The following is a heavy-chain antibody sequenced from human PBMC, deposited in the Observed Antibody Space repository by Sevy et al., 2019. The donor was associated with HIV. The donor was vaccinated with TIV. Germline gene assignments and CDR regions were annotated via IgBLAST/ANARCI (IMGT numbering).Heavy chain of an antibody. CDR1: GFTFSNYG. J-gene: IGHJ4*02. D-gene: IGHD6-19*01. CDR2: ISYRGTNK. Sequence: GGSLRLSCAASGFTFSNYGIHWVRQAPGKGLEWLAAISYRGTNKYYTDSVKGRFTISRDNSKNTLYLQMNSLRAQDTAVYFCAKDASSQWLNYFFDYWGQGTLVTVSS. V-gene: IGHV3-30*18. CDR3: AKDASSQWLNYFFDY.